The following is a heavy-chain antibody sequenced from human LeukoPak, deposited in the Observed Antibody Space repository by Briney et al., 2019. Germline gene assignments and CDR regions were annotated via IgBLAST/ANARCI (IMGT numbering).Heavy chain of an antibody. V-gene: IGHV3-23*01. J-gene: IGHJ4*02. CDR2: ISGSGGST. Sequence: GGSLRLSCAASGFTFSSYAMSWVRQAPGKGLEWVSAISGSGGSTYYADSVKGRFTISRDNSKNTLYLQMNSMRDEDTAVYYCANSPVSSSWYDYWGQATLVTVPS. CDR3: ANSPVSSSWYDY. D-gene: IGHD6-13*01. CDR1: GFTFSSYA.